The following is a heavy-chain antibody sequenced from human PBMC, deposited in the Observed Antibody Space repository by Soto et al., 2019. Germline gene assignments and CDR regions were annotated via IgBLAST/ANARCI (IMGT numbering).Heavy chain of an antibody. CDR3: ARDRAVAGSDY. V-gene: IGHV4-4*02. CDR1: GGSISSSNW. Sequence: QVQLQESGPGLVKPSGTLSLTCAVSGGSISSSNWWTWVRQPPGKGLEWIGEIYHSGSTNYNPSLKSXXTXSXXKSKNQFSLKLTSVTAADTAVYYCARDRAVAGSDYWGQGTLVTVSS. D-gene: IGHD6-19*01. J-gene: IGHJ4*02. CDR2: IYHSGST.